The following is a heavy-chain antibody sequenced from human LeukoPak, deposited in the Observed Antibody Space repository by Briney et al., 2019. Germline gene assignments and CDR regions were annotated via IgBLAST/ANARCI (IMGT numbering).Heavy chain of an antibody. CDR2: IRYDGSNK. Sequence: HPGGSLRLSCAASGFTFSSYGMHWVRQAPGKGLEWVAFIRYDGSNKYYADSVKGRFTISRANSKNTLYLQMNSLRAEDTAVYYCAKDRTPYYYDSSGYPTLAYWGQGTLVTVSS. J-gene: IGHJ4*02. V-gene: IGHV3-30*02. CDR3: AKDRTPYYYDSSGYPTLAY. CDR1: GFTFSSYG. D-gene: IGHD3-22*01.